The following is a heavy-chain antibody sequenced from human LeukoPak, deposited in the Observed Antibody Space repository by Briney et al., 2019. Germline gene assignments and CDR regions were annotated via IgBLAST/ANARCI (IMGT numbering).Heavy chain of an antibody. CDR3: ARDGLSFHSSGEIDY. Sequence: SETLSLTCAVYGGSFSGYYWSWIRQPPGKGLEWIGEINHSGSTNYNPSLKSRVTISVDTSKNQFSLRLSSVTAADTAVYFCARDGLSFHSSGEIDYWGQGTLVTVSS. CDR1: GGSFSGYY. J-gene: IGHJ4*02. V-gene: IGHV4-34*01. D-gene: IGHD3-10*01. CDR2: INHSGST.